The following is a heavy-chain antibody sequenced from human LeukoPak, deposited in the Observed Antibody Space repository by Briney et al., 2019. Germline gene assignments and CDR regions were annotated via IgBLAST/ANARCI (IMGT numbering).Heavy chain of an antibody. J-gene: IGHJ4*02. Sequence: ASVKVSCKASGYTFKRYYLHWLRQAPGQGLEWLGVIDPSVDSTSYAQKLQGRVTMTRDMTTNTVYMELSSLKAEDTALYYCVRFQGVVPSADECWGQGTLVTVSS. CDR3: VRFQGVVPSADEC. CDR2: IDPSVDST. V-gene: IGHV1-46*02. D-gene: IGHD2-2*01. CDR1: GYTFKRYY.